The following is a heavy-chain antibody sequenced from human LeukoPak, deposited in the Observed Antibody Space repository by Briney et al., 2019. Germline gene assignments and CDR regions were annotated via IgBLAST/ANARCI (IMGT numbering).Heavy chain of an antibody. CDR3: ARGNVFDP. V-gene: IGHV3-48*04. CDR2: ISSSSSTI. CDR1: GFTFSSYS. Sequence: GGSLRLSCAASGFTFSSYSMNWVRRAPGKGLEWVSYISSSSSTIYYADSVKGRFTISRDNAKNSLYLQMNSLRAEDTAVYYCARGNVFDPWGQGTLVTVSS. J-gene: IGHJ5*02. D-gene: IGHD5/OR15-5a*01.